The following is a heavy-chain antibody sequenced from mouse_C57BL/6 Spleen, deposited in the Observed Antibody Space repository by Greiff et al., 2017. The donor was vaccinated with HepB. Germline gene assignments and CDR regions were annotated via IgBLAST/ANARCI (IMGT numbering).Heavy chain of an antibody. Sequence: VQLQQSGPELVKPGASVKISCKASGYAFSSSWMNWVKQRPGKGLEWIGRIYPGDGDTNYNGKFKGKATLTADKSSSTAYMQLSSLTSEDSAVYFCVRGTTVVARDYAMDYWGQGTSVTVSS. CDR3: VRGTTVVARDYAMDY. D-gene: IGHD1-1*01. V-gene: IGHV1-82*01. CDR2: IYPGDGDT. J-gene: IGHJ4*01. CDR1: GYAFSSSW.